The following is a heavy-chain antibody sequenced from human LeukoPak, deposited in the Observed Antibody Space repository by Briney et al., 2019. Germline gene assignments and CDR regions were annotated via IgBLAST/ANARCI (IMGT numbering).Heavy chain of an antibody. D-gene: IGHD6-13*01. V-gene: IGHV1-46*01. Sequence: ASVKVSCKASGYTFTSYGISWVRQAPGQGLEWMGIINPSGGSTSYAQKFRGRVTMTRDTSTSTVYMELSSLRSEDTAVYYCARVAAAGTLDYWGQGTLVTVSS. CDR1: GYTFTSYG. CDR3: ARVAAAGTLDY. CDR2: INPSGGST. J-gene: IGHJ4*02.